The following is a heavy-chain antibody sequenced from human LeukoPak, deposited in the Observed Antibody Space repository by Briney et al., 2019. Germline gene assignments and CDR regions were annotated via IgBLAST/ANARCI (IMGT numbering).Heavy chain of an antibody. V-gene: IGHV3-30*04. CDR1: GFTFSTYA. Sequence: PGGSLRLSCAASGFTFSTYAIHWVRQAPGKGLEWVAVLSYDGSNKYYADSVKGRFTISRDNSKNTLYLQMNSLRAEDTAVYYCARDHSSGWPLGAFDIWGQGTMVTVSS. J-gene: IGHJ3*02. CDR3: ARDHSSGWPLGAFDI. CDR2: LSYDGSNK. D-gene: IGHD6-19*01.